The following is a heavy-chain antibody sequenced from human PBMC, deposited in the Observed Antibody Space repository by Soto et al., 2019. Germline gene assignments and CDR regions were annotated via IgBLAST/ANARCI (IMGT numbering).Heavy chain of an antibody. D-gene: IGHD6-19*01. J-gene: IGHJ4*02. CDR3: VRGAFKSGWYQDYFDY. V-gene: IGHV3-7*01. CDR2: IKQDGSAQ. CDR1: GFTFSTSW. Sequence: TGGSLRLSCAASGFTFSTSWMTWVRQAPGKGLEWVANIKQDGSAQYYVDSLKGRFSVSRDNAKNSLYLQMDSLRADDTAMYFCVRGAFKSGWYQDYFDYWGQGALVTVSS.